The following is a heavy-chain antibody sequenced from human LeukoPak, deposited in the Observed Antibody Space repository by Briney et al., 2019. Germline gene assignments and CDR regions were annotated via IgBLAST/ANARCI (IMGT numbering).Heavy chain of an antibody. D-gene: IGHD2-2*01. CDR2: LDPRTGNT. CDR1: RYSFTIYE. Sequence: GASVNVSSKASRYSFTIYETSWVRQTTRHGCEWMGWLDPRTGNTAYPQKLQDRVTMTRDTPINTAYMSLRSLTSDDTAVYYCVRDLFPDPRRDDQSTFDSWGQGPLVTVSS. J-gene: IGHJ4*02. CDR3: VRDLFPDPRRDDQSTFDS. V-gene: IGHV1-8*01.